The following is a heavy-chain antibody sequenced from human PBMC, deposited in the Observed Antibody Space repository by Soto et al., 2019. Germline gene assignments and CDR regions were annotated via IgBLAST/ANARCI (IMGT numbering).Heavy chain of an antibody. J-gene: IGHJ3*02. CDR3: ARGGGVGVAGSAAFDM. CDR2: INPATGAA. V-gene: IGHV1-2*02. D-gene: IGHD3-3*01. Sequence: QLHLVQSGAVVKKPGASVTVSCSASGYPVTAYYMHWVRQAPGRGLEWMGGINPATGAAKYTQTFQGRVNMTRDPSTSTVFMELSGLTSEDTAAFYWARGGGVGVAGSAAFDMWGQGTLVTVSS. CDR1: GYPVTAYY.